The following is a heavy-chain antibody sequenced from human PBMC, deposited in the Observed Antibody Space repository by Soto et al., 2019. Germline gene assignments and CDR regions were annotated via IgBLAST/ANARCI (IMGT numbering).Heavy chain of an antibody. CDR3: ARAGGSDSSGYPLGAFDI. J-gene: IGHJ3*02. CDR1: GYTFTSYY. Sequence: KVSCKASGYTFTSYYMHWVRQAPGQGLEWMGIINPSGGSTSYAQKFQGRVTMTRDTSTSTVYMELSSLRSEDTAVYYCARAGGSDSSGYPLGAFDIWGQGTMVTV. D-gene: IGHD3-22*01. CDR2: INPSGGST. V-gene: IGHV1-46*01.